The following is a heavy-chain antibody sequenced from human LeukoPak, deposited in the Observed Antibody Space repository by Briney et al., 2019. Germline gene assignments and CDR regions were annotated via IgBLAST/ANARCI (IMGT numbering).Heavy chain of an antibody. CDR3: ARLSRDGYAFDY. V-gene: IGHV3-48*03. J-gene: IGHJ4*02. D-gene: IGHD5-24*01. CDR2: ISSSGSTI. CDR1: GFTFSSYE. Sequence: PGGSLRLSCAASGFTFSSYEMNWVRHAPGKGLEWVSYISSSGSTIYYADSVKGRFTISRDNAKNSLYLQMNSLRAEDTAVYYCARLSRDGYAFDYWGQGTLVTVSS.